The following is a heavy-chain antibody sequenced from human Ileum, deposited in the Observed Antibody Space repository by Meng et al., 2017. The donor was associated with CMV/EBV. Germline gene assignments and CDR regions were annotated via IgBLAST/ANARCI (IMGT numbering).Heavy chain of an antibody. J-gene: IGHJ4*02. CDR1: GFAFSSYS. CDR2: ISSGDTK. Sequence: GGSLKISCAASGFAFSSYSMNWVRQAPGKGLEWVSYISSGDTKSYADSLKGRFTISRDNAKNSLDLQMNSLRAEDTAVYYCARDSYSGSGSYHYYFDYWGQGTLVTVSS. CDR3: ARDSYSGSGSYHYYFDY. V-gene: IGHV3-48*04. D-gene: IGHD3-10*01.